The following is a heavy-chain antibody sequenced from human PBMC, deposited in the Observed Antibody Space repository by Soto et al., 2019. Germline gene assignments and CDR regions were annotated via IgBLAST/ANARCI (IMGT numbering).Heavy chain of an antibody. J-gene: IGHJ4*02. D-gene: IGHD2-2*02. Sequence: QIQLVQSGTEVSDPGASVKVSCQAAGYTFTSNGIICVRQAPGQGLELMGWISGYNNNKNYAQQYQARVTMATDTSTRTDYMQLRSLRSDDPAVYFCARVGAIAPAEGDYWGQGILVTVYS. CDR2: ISGYNNNK. V-gene: IGHV1-18*01. CDR3: ARVGAIAPAEGDY. CDR1: GYTFTSNG.